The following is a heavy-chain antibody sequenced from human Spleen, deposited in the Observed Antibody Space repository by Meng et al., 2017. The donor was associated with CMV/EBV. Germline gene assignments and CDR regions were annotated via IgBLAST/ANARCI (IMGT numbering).Heavy chain of an antibody. CDR3: ARDANPDVLQYSDWLLSGYGLDV. Sequence: SETLSLTCTVSGGSISSSNYYWDWIRQPPGKGLEWIGSIYYSGSTYYNPSLKSRVTISVDTSKNQFSLKLRSVTAADTAVYYCARDANPDVLQYSDWLLSGYGLDVWGQGTTVTVSS. J-gene: IGHJ6*02. CDR1: GGSISSSNYY. CDR2: IYYSGST. V-gene: IGHV4-39*07. D-gene: IGHD3-9*01.